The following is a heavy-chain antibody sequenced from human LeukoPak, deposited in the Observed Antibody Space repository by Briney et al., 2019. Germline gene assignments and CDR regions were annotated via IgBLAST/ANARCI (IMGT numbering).Heavy chain of an antibody. CDR2: IYYSGST. J-gene: IGHJ4*02. CDR3: ARRNYDSSGYASFDY. Sequence: SETLSLTCAVSGGSIGSSSYYWGWIRQPPGKGLEWIGSIYYSGSTYYNPSLKSRVTISVDTSKNQFSLKLSSVTAADTAVYYCARRNYDSSGYASFDYWGQGTLVTVSS. V-gene: IGHV4-39*01. D-gene: IGHD3-22*01. CDR1: GGSIGSSSYY.